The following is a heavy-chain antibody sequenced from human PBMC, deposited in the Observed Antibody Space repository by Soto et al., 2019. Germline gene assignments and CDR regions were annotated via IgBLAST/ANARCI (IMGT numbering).Heavy chain of an antibody. Sequence: ASVKVSCKASGYTFTSYYMHWVRQAPGQGLEWMGIINPSGGSTSYAQKFQGRVTMTRDTSTSTVYMELSSLRSEDTAVYYCARDRFESDRGVTYYFDYWGQGTLVTVSS. CDR3: ARDRFESDRGVTYYFDY. V-gene: IGHV1-46*01. D-gene: IGHD3-10*01. CDR1: GYTFTSYY. J-gene: IGHJ4*02. CDR2: INPSGGST.